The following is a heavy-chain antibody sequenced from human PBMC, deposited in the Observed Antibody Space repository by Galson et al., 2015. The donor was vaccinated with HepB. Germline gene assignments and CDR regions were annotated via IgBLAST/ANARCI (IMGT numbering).Heavy chain of an antibody. D-gene: IGHD2-15*01. CDR1: GFTVSSNY. CDR2: IYSGGST. CDR3: ARDLGCSGGSCYRKFDY. Sequence: LRLSCAASGFTVSSNYMSWVRQAPGKWLEWVSVIYSGGSTYCADSVKGRFTISRDNSKNTLYLQMNSLRAEDTAVYYCARDLGCSGGSCYRKFDYWGQGTLVTVSS. V-gene: IGHV3-66*01. J-gene: IGHJ4*02.